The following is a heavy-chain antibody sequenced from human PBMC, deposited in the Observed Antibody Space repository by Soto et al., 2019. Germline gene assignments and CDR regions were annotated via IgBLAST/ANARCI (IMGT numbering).Heavy chain of an antibody. CDR3: ASPDYGGNWYYFDY. CDR1: GGTFSSYA. Sequence: GASVKVSCKASGGTFSSYAISWVRQAPGQGLEWMGGIIPIFGTANYAQKFQGRVTITADESTSTAYMELSSLRSEDTAVYYCASPDYGGNWYYFDYWGQGTLVTVSS. CDR2: IIPIFGTA. D-gene: IGHD4-17*01. V-gene: IGHV1-69*13. J-gene: IGHJ4*02.